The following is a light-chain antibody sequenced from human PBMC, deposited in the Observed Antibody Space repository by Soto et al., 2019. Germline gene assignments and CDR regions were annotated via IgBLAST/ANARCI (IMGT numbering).Light chain of an antibody. V-gene: IGKV1-33*01. CDR1: QGISSY. Sequence: DIQLTQSPSFLSASVGDRVTITCRASQGISSYLAWYQQKPGKAPNLLIYDASNLETGVPSRFSGSGSGTHFTFTINCLQPEDIATYYCQQYDTLRVTFVPGTKVDIK. CDR3: QQYDTLRVT. CDR2: DAS. J-gene: IGKJ3*01.